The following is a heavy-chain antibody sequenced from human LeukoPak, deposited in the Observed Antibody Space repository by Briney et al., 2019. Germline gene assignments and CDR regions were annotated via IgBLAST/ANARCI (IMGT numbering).Heavy chain of an antibody. V-gene: IGHV4-59*01. CDR2: IYYSGNT. D-gene: IGHD3-10*01. J-gene: IGHJ6*04. Sequence: PSETLSLTCTVSGGSISSYCWSWIRQPPGKGLEWIGYIYYSGNTNYNPSLKSRVTISVDTSKNQFSLKLSSVTAADTAVYYCARDRVTMVRGVPSGMDVWGKGTTVTASS. CDR1: GGSISSYC. CDR3: ARDRVTMVRGVPSGMDV.